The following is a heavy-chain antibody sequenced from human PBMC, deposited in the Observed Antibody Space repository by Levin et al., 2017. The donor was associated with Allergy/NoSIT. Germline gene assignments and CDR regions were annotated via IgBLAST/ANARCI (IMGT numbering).Heavy chain of an antibody. J-gene: IGHJ5*02. CDR2: IYYSGST. D-gene: IGHD2-2*01. CDR1: GGSISSTTYY. Sequence: MTSETLSLTCTVSGGSISSTTYYWGWIRQPPGKGLEWIGSIYYSGSTYYNPSLKSRVTISVDTSKNQFSLKLSSVTAADTAVYYCASSSDIVVLPATIPWFDPWGQGTLVTVSS. V-gene: IGHV4-39*01. CDR3: ASSSDIVVLPATIPWFDP.